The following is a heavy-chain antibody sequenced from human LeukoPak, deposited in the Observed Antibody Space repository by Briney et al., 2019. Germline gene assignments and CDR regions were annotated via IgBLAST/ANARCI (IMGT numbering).Heavy chain of an antibody. CDR2: IYYSGST. D-gene: IGHD3-3*01. J-gene: IGHJ4*02. CDR1: GGSISSYY. Sequence: SETLSLTCTVSGGSISSYYWSWIRQPPGKGLEWIGYIYYSGSTYYNPSLKSRVTISVDTSKNQFSLKLSSVTAADTAVYYCARSETDFWSFDYWGQGTLVTVSS. V-gene: IGHV4-59*08. CDR3: ARSETDFWSFDY.